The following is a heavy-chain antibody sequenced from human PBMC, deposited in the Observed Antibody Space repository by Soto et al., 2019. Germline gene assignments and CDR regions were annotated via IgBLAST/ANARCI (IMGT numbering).Heavy chain of an antibody. CDR3: ARVFWTPGAWFDP. V-gene: IGHV1-69*13. CDR1: GGTFSSYA. Sequence: GASVKVSCKASGGTFSSYAISWVRQAPGQGLEWMGGIIPIFGTANYAQKFQGRVTITADESTSTAYMELSSLRSEDTAVYYCARVFWTPGAWFDPWGQGTLVTVSS. D-gene: IGHD3-3*01. CDR2: IIPIFGTA. J-gene: IGHJ5*02.